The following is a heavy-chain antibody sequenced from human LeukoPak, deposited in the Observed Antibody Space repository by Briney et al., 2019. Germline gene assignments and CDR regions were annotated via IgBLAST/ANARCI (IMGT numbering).Heavy chain of an antibody. D-gene: IGHD3-22*01. CDR2: ISTSGSTT. CDR3: ASDRPVVVAKKRFWYFDL. CDR1: GFTFSSYE. Sequence: GGSLRLSCAASGFTFSSYEMNWVRQAPGKGLEWVSYISTSGSTTYYADPVKGRFIISRDNAKNSLYLQMNSLRAEDTAVYYCASDRPVVVAKKRFWYFDLWGRGTLVTVSS. J-gene: IGHJ2*01. V-gene: IGHV3-48*03.